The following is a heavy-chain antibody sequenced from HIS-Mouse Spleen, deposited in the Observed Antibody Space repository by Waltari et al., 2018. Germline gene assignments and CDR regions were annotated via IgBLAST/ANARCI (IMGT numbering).Heavy chain of an antibody. V-gene: IGHV4-39*07. J-gene: IGHJ2*01. CDR3: AREIPYSSSWYDWYFDL. Sequence: QLQLQESGPGLVKPSETLSLTCTVSGGSISSSSYYWGWIRQPPGKGLEWIGSIYYSGSTCYNPSLKSRVTISVDTSKNQFSLKLSSVTAADTAVYYCAREIPYSSSWYDWYFDLWAVAPWSLSPQ. CDR1: GGSISSSSYY. D-gene: IGHD6-13*01. CDR2: IYYSGST.